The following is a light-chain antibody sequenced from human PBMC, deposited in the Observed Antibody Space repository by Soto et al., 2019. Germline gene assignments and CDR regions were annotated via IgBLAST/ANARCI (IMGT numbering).Light chain of an antibody. Sequence: DIQMTQSPSTLSASVGDRVSITCRASQSISSWLAWYQQKPGNAPKLLIYKASSLESGIPSRFSGSGSGTEFTLTISSLQPDDFATYYCQHYNSFPVTFGRGTKLEIK. CDR3: QHYNSFPVT. J-gene: IGKJ2*01. CDR1: QSISSW. CDR2: KAS. V-gene: IGKV1-5*03.